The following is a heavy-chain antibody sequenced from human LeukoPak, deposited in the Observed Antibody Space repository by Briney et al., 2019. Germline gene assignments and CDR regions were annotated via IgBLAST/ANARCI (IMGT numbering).Heavy chain of an antibody. J-gene: IGHJ4*02. CDR2: ISGSGDTT. CDR1: GFTFSSCA. Sequence: GGSLRLSCAASGFTFSSCAMTWVRQAPGKGLEWVSGISGSGDTTYYADSVKGRFTISRDNSKNTLYPQMNSLGVEDTAVYYCAKVGLVLGYCSGGSCYFDYWGQGTLVTVSS. V-gene: IGHV3-23*01. CDR3: AKVGLVLGYCSGGSCYFDY. D-gene: IGHD2-15*01.